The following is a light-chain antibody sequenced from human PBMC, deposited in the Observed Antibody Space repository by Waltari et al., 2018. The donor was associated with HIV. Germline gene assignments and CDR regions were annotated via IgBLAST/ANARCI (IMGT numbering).Light chain of an antibody. J-gene: IGLJ2*01. V-gene: IGLV4-69*01. CDR1: SGYSTYA. CDR2: LNNDGSQ. CDR3: QTWGTGAVI. Sequence: QLVVTQSPSAAASLGASVKLTCTLSSGYSTYAIAWHQQQPEKGPRFLMKLNNDGSQKKGDGIPDRFSGSSSGTERYLTISSLQSDDEADYYCQTWGTGAVIFGGGTKLTVL.